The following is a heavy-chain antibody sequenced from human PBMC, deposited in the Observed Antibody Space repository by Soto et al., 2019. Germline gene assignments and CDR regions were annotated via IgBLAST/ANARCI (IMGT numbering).Heavy chain of an antibody. CDR2: ISSSSSTI. V-gene: IGHV3-48*01. CDR1: GFTFSSYS. D-gene: IGHD6-19*01. CDR3: ARDEAVAGFEY. J-gene: IGHJ4*02. Sequence: EVQLVESGGGLVQPGGSRRLPFAASGFTFSSYSMNWVRQTPGKGLEWVSYISSSSSTIYYADSVKGRFTISRDNAKNSLYLQMSSLRAEDTAVYYCARDEAVAGFEYWGQGTLVTVSS.